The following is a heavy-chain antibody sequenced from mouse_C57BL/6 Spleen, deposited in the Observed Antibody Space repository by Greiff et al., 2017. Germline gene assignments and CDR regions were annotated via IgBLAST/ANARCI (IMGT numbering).Heavy chain of an antibody. J-gene: IGHJ4*01. CDR3: TRLPLGGYAMDY. CDR1: GFTFSDAW. D-gene: IGHD1-1*02. Sequence: EVQVVESGGGLVQPGGSMKLSCAASGFTFSDAWMDWVRQSPEKGLEWVAEIRNKANNHATYYAESVKGRFTISRDDSKSSVYLQMNSLRAEDTGIYYCTRLPLGGYAMDYWGQGTSVTVSS. V-gene: IGHV6-6*01. CDR2: IRNKANNHAT.